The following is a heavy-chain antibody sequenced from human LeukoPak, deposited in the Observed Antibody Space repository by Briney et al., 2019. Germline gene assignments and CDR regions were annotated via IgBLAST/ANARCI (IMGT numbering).Heavy chain of an antibody. Sequence: SETLCLTCGLSGYSISSGYYWGWIRQPPGKGLEWSGEINHSGSTNYNPSLKTRVTISVDTSKNQFSLKLSSVTAADTAVYYCAGGKWYGSGLYYYYMDVWGKGTTVTVSS. V-gene: IGHV4-38-2*01. CDR3: AGGKWYGSGLYYYYMDV. J-gene: IGHJ6*03. D-gene: IGHD3-10*01. CDR2: INHSGST. CDR1: GYSISSGYY.